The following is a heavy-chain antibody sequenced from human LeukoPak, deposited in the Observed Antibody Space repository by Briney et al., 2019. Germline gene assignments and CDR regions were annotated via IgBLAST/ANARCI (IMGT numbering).Heavy chain of an antibody. V-gene: IGHV3-72*01. J-gene: IGHJ4*02. D-gene: IGHD6-19*01. CDR1: GFPFSDHY. CDR2: IKNKAQSYTT. Sequence: GGSLRLSCAASGFPFSDHYVGWVRQAPGKGLEWVGRIKNKAQSYTTEYAASVKGRFTISRDDSKNSLFLQMNGLKTEDTAVYYCVSDSSGSLYWGQGTLVTVSS. CDR3: VSDSSGSLY.